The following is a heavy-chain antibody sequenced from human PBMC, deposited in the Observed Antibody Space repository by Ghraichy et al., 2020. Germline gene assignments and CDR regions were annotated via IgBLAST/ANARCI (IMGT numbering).Heavy chain of an antibody. V-gene: IGHV4-59*01. D-gene: IGHD2-15*01. J-gene: IGHJ4*02. CDR3: ARAPVVAATPYYFDY. Sequence: SQTLSLTCTVSGGSISSYYWSWIRQPPGKGLEWIGYIYYSGSTNYNPSLKSRVTISVDTSKNRFSLKLSSVTAADTAVYYCARAPVVAATPYYFDYWGQGTLVTVSS. CDR1: GGSISSYY. CDR2: IYYSGST.